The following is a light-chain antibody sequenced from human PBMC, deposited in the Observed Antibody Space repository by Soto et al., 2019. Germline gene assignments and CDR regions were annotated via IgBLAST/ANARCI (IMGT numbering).Light chain of an antibody. Sequence: AIRMTQSPSSRSASTGDRGTITCRASQCISSYLAWYQQKPGKAPKLLIYAASTLQSGVPSRFSGSGSGTDFTLTISCLQSEDFATYYCQQYYSYPLTFGQGTRLEIK. J-gene: IGKJ5*01. CDR1: QCISSY. CDR2: AAS. CDR3: QQYYSYPLT. V-gene: IGKV1-8*01.